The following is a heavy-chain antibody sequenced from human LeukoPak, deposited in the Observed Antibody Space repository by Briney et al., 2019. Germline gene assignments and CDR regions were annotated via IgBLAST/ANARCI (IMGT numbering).Heavy chain of an antibody. V-gene: IGHV3-53*01. CDR1: GFTVSSNS. J-gene: IGHJ4*02. CDR3: ARRAGAYSHPYDY. Sequence: GGSLRLSCTVSGFTVSSNSMSWVRQAPGKGLEWVSFIYSDNTHYSDSVKGRFTICRDNSKNTLYLQMNSLRAEDTAVYYCARRAGAYSHPYDYWGQGTLVTVSS. CDR2: IYSDNT. D-gene: IGHD4/OR15-4a*01.